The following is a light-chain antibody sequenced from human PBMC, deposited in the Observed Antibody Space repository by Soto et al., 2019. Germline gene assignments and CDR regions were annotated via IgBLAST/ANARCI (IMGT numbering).Light chain of an antibody. Sequence: DIQMTQSPSSLYASVGDRVTITCRASQTSATFINWYQQKSGSAPRLLIYETSGLQRGVPSRFSGSGSGTHFVLTISNFQPEDSATYFCQQTYTNPQTFGQGTKVDIK. CDR3: QQTYTNPQT. CDR1: QTSATF. CDR2: ETS. V-gene: IGKV1-39*01. J-gene: IGKJ1*01.